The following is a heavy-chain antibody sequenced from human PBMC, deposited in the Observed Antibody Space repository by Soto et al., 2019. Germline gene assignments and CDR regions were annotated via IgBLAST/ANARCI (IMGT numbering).Heavy chain of an antibody. V-gene: IGHV1-69*13. CDR3: ARYPDYGDYYFDY. CDR1: GGTFSSYA. Sequence: ASVKVSCKASGGTFSSYAISWVRQAPGQGLEWMGGIIPIFGTANYAQKFQGRVTFTADESTSTAYMELSSLRSEDTAVYYCARYPDYGDYYFDYWGQGTLVTVSS. D-gene: IGHD4-17*01. CDR2: IIPIFGTA. J-gene: IGHJ4*02.